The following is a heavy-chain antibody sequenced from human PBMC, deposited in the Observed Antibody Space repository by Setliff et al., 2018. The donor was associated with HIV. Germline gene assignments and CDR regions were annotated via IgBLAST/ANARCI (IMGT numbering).Heavy chain of an antibody. D-gene: IGHD2-21*01. Sequence: SETLSLTCSVSGDSISSGSYFWGWIRQTPGKGLEWIGNIYYTGFAYYNPSLKSRVTISVDRSKNLFSLKLISVTAADQGVYYCARVPVAGANWFDPWGLGTLVTVSS. J-gene: IGHJ5*02. V-gene: IGHV4-39*01. CDR2: IYYTGFA. CDR3: ARVPVAGANWFDP. CDR1: GDSISSGSYF.